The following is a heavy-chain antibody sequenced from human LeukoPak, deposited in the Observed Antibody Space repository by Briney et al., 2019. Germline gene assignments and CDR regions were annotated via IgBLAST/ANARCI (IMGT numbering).Heavy chain of an antibody. D-gene: IGHD6-13*01. V-gene: IGHV3-30*18. CDR3: AKDPGSSWYAGFDY. CDR1: GFTFSSYG. CDR2: ISYDGSNK. J-gene: IGHJ4*02. Sequence: GGSLRLSCAASGFTFSSYGMHWVRQAPGKGLEWVAVISYDGSNKYYADSVKGRFTISRDNSKNTLYLQMNSLRAEDTAVYYCAKDPGSSWYAGFDYRGQGTLVTVSS.